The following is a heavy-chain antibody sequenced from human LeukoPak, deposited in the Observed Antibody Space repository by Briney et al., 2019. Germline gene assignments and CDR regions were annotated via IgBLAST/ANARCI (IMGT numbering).Heavy chain of an antibody. V-gene: IGHV1-69*04. CDR2: IIPIFGIA. J-gene: IGHJ4*02. CDR1: GGTFSSYA. D-gene: IGHD6-13*01. CDR3: ARDDGAAAGPSDY. Sequence: GAPVTVSCKASGGTFSSYAISWVRQAPGQGLEWMGRIIPIFGIANYAQKFQGRVTITADKSTSTAYMELSSLRSEDTAVYYCARDDGAAAGPSDYWGQGTLVTVSS.